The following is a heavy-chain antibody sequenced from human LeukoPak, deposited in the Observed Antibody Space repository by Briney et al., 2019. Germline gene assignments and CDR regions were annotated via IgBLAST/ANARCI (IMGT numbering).Heavy chain of an antibody. V-gene: IGHV1-18*01. CDR3: ARGSTARYYDDSSGYYRGAFDY. J-gene: IGHJ4*02. CDR1: GGTFSSYA. CDR2: SNVYNGHT. Sequence: ASVKLSCKASGGTFSSYAISGVRQAPGHGLEWWGWSNVYNGHTNYAQKRQGRATMTTDTSTSTAYMELRSLRSDDTAVYYCARGSTARYYDDSSGYYRGAFDYWGQGTLVTVSS. D-gene: IGHD3-22*01.